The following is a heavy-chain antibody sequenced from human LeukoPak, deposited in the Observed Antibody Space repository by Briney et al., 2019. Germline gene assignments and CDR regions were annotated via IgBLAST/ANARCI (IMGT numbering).Heavy chain of an antibody. CDR3: ARTWNIVLMVYAPPYGMDV. CDR2: IIPIFGTA. Sequence: SVKVSCKASGGTFSSYAISWVRQAPGQGLEWMGGIIPIFGTANYAQKFQGRVTITADESTSTAYMELSRLRSEDTAVYYCARTWNIVLMVYAPPYGMDVWGQGTTVTVSS. D-gene: IGHD2-8*01. V-gene: IGHV1-69*13. J-gene: IGHJ6*02. CDR1: GGTFSSYA.